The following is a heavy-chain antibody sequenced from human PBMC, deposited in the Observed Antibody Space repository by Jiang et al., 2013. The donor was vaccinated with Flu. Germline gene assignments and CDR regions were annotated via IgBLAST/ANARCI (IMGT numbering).Heavy chain of an antibody. J-gene: IGHJ6*02. Sequence: SGAEVKKPGESLKISCKGSGYSFTSYWIGWVRQMPGKGLEWMGIIYPGDSDTRYSPSFQGQVTISADKSISTAYLQWSSLKASDTAMYYCARLGLEYSSSSPKLYGMDVWGQGTTVTVSS. CDR2: IYPGDSDT. D-gene: IGHD6-6*01. V-gene: IGHV5-51*01. CDR3: ARLGLEYSSSSPKLYGMDV. CDR1: GYSFTSYW.